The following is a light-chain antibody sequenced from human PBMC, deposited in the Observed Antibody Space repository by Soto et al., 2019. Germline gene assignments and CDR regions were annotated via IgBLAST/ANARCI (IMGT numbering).Light chain of an antibody. V-gene: IGKV3-20*01. CDR2: GAS. Sequence: EIVLTQSPGTLSLSPGERATLSCRASQSVSSSYLAWYQQKPGHAPRLLISGASSRATGIPYRCSGSGSGTDFTLTISRLEHEDFSVYYCQQYDSSPLTFGGGTKVEIK. J-gene: IGKJ4*01. CDR1: QSVSSSY. CDR3: QQYDSSPLT.